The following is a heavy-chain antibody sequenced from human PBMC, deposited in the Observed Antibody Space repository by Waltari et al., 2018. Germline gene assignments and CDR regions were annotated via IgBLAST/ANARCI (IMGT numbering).Heavy chain of an antibody. Sequence: QVQLLQSGPEVKKPGSSVMFSCKVSGDTLPNYAIHWVRQAPGQGLEWVGRIIPIIATVNFAQKFQDRVTITAATSTSTAYMEVSSLRSDDTAMYYCAVTLSAAPFYGLDVWGQGTTVTVFS. J-gene: IGHJ6*02. CDR2: IIPIIATV. CDR3: AVTLSAAPFYGLDV. CDR1: GDTLPNYA. V-gene: IGHV1-69*08. D-gene: IGHD6-13*01.